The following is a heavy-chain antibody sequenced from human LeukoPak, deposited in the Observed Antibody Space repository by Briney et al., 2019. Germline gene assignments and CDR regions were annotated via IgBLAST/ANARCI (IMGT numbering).Heavy chain of an antibody. J-gene: IGHJ4*02. CDR1: GFTFSTYW. CDR3: ARVGGSSGFDY. Sequence: PGGSLRLSCAASGFTFSTYWMHWVRQAPGKGLVWVSLIDTDGSSTPYADSVKGRFTISRDNAKNTLYLQMNSLRAEDTAVYYCARVGGSSGFDYWGQGTLVTVSS. D-gene: IGHD3-10*01. CDR2: IDTDGSST. V-gene: IGHV3-74*01.